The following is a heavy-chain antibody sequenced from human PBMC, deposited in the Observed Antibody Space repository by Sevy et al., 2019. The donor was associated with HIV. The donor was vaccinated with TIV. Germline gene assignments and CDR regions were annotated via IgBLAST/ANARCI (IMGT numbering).Heavy chain of an antibody. V-gene: IGHV4-61*01. D-gene: IGHD1-26*01. CDR2: IYYSGTT. CDR3: ARVGGLTDYGMDV. CDR1: GGSVSSDTYY. Sequence: SETSLTCTVSGGSVSSDTYYWSWIRQPPGKGLECIGYIYYSGTTNYNPSLKSRVTISVDTSKNQFSLKLTSVTAADTALYYCARVGGLTDYGMDVWGQGTTVTVSS. J-gene: IGHJ6*02.